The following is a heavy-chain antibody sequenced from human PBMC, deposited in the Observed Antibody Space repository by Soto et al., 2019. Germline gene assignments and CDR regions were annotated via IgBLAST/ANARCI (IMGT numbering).Heavy chain of an antibody. CDR1: GFTFSDYY. Sequence: GGSLRLSCADSGFTFSDYYMSWIRQAPGKGLEWVSYISSSGSAIYYADSVKGRFTISRDNAKNSLYLQMNSLRAEDTAVYYCARGEGYCSSIRCPPFDCWGQGTLVTVSS. CDR3: ARGEGYCSSIRCPPFDC. CDR2: ISSSGSAI. V-gene: IGHV3-11*01. J-gene: IGHJ4*02. D-gene: IGHD2-2*01.